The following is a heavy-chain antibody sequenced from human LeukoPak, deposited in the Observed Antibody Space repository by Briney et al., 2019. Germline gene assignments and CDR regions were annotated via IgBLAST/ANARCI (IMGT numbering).Heavy chain of an antibody. CDR3: ARGHSSGWSPFDY. D-gene: IGHD6-19*01. CDR2: IYYSGNT. Sequence: SETLSLTCTVSGGSISSYYWSWIRQPPGKGLECIGYIYYSGNTNYNPSLKSRVTISVDTSKNLFSLKLSSVTAADTAVYYCARGHSSGWSPFDYWGQGTLVTVSS. CDR1: GGSISSYY. J-gene: IGHJ4*02. V-gene: IGHV4-59*08.